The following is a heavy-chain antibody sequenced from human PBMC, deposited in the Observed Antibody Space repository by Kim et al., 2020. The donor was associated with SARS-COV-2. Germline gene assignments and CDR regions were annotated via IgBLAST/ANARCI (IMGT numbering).Heavy chain of an antibody. D-gene: IGHD6-19*01. V-gene: IGHV3-9*01. Sequence: DSVKGRFTISRDNAKNSLYLQMNSLRAEDTALYYCAKDQISGLAATRPDYWGQGTLVTVSS. CDR3: AKDQISGLAATRPDY. J-gene: IGHJ4*02.